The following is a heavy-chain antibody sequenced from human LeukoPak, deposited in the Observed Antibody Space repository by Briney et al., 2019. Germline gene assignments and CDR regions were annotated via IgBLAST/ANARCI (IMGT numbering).Heavy chain of an antibody. J-gene: IGHJ4*02. CDR1: GFTFSSYA. V-gene: IGHV3-30-3*01. CDR2: ISYDGSNK. D-gene: IGHD6-19*01. CDR3: ARGRSSGWVTILLYFDY. Sequence: PGGSLRLSCAASGFTFSSYAMHWVRQAPGKGLEWVAVISYDGSNKYYADSVKGRFTISRDNSKNTLYLQMNSLRAEDTAVYYCARGRSSGWVTILLYFDYWGQGTLVTVSS.